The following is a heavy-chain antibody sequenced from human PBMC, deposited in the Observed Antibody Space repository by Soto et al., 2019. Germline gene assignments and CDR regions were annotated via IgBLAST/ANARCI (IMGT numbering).Heavy chain of an antibody. Sequence: PGGSLRLSCAASGFTFSNYWMHWVRQTPGMGLVWVSHINIDGSDTTYADSVRGRFTISRDDAKTSLYLQMNSLRAEDTAVYYCATCKRGSTTCRGYYFDYWGQGTRVTVSS. D-gene: IGHD2-2*01. V-gene: IGHV3-74*01. CDR3: ATCKRGSTTCRGYYFDY. J-gene: IGHJ4*02. CDR2: INIDGSDT. CDR1: GFTFSNYW.